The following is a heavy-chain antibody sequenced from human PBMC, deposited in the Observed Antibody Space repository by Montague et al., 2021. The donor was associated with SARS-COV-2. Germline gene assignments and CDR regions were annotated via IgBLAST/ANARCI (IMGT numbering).Heavy chain of an antibody. CDR3: ARLLRSCSNGVCRTYYYYAMDV. J-gene: IGHJ6*02. D-gene: IGHD2-8*01. CDR2: IYYSGST. CDR1: GGSISGYY. Sequence: ETLSLTCTVSGGSISGYYWSWIRQSPGKGLEWIGYIYYSGSTKYNPFLESRVTVSVDRSRNQVSLKLSSVTPADTAVYYCARLLRSCSNGVCRTYYYYAMDVWGQGTTVTVSS. V-gene: IGHV4-59*01.